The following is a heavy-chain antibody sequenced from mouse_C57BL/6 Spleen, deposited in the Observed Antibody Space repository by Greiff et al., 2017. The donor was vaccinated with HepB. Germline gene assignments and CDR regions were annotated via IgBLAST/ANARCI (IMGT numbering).Heavy chain of an antibody. Sequence: EVMLVESGGGLVKPGGSLKLSCAASGFTFSSYTMSWVRQTPEKRLEWVATISGGGGNTYYPDSVKGRFTISRDNAKNTLYLQMSSLRSEDTALYYCARDGSNYYAMDYWGQGTSVTVSS. J-gene: IGHJ4*01. V-gene: IGHV5-9*01. CDR3: ARDGSNYYAMDY. CDR1: GFTFSSYT. D-gene: IGHD2-5*01. CDR2: ISGGGGNT.